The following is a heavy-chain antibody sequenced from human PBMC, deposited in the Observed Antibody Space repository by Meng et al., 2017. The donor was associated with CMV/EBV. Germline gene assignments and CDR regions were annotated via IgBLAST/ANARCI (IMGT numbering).Heavy chain of an antibody. J-gene: IGHJ4*02. V-gene: IGHV3-7*01. D-gene: IGHD2-2*02. CDR1: GFTFSSYW. CDR3: ASLEEVPAAIGPL. Sequence: GESLKISCAASGFTFSSYWMSWVRQAPGKGLEWVANIKQDGSEKYYVDSVKGRFTISRDNAKNSLYLQMNSPRAEDTAVYYCASLEEVPAAIGPLWGQGTLVTVSS. CDR2: IKQDGSEK.